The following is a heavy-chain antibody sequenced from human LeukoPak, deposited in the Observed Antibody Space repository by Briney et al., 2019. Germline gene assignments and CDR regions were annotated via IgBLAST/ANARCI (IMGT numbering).Heavy chain of an antibody. J-gene: IGHJ5*02. CDR3: ARDGSGSYYKAWFDP. CDR2: IKQDGSEK. D-gene: IGHD3-10*01. V-gene: IGHV3-7*01. CDR1: RFTFSSYW. Sequence: GGSLRLSCAASRFTFSSYWMSWVRQAPGKGLEWVANIKQDGSEKYYVDSVKGRFTISRDNAKNSLYLQMNSLRAEDTAVYYCARDGSGSYYKAWFDPWGQGTLVTVSS.